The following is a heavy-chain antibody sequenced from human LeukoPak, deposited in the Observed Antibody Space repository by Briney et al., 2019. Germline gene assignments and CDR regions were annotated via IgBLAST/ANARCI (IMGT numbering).Heavy chain of an antibody. CDR2: MTGSGGST. J-gene: IGHJ4*02. Sequence: GGSLRLSCAASGFTFSSYAMSWVRQAPGKGLEWVSTMTGSGGSTYYADSVKGRFTISRDNSKNTLYLQMNSLRAEDTAVYYCARVEASGYDYGAFDYWGQGTLVTVSS. CDR3: ARVEASGYDYGAFDY. D-gene: IGHD5-12*01. V-gene: IGHV3-23*01. CDR1: GFTFSSYA.